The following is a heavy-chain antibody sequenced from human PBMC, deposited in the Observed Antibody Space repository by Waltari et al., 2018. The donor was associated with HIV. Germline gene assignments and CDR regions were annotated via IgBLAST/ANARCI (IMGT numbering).Heavy chain of an antibody. CDR1: GFTFDDYA. V-gene: IGHV3-9*01. CDR2: ISWNSGSR. CDR3: AKDRGPFIAVAGT. Sequence: EVQLVESGGGLVQPGRSLRLSCAASGFTFDDYAMHWVRQPPGKGLEWVSCISWNSGSRDYADSVKCRFTISRDNTKNSLYLQMNSVRAEDTALYYCAKDRGPFIAVAGTWGQGTLVTVSS. J-gene: IGHJ5*02. D-gene: IGHD6-19*01.